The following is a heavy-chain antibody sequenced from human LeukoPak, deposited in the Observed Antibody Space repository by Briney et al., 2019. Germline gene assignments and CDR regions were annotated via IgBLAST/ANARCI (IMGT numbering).Heavy chain of an antibody. CDR2: IYYSGST. V-gene: IGHV4-39*02. Sequence: SETLSLTCTVSGGSISNDNYYWGWIRQPPGKGLEWIGSIYYSGSTYYNPSLKSRVTISVDTSKNQFSLKLSSVTAADTAVYYCARDRGYAPYYYYYYMDVWGKGTTVTVSS. J-gene: IGHJ6*03. CDR1: GGSISNDNYY. D-gene: IGHD1-1*01. CDR3: ARDRGYAPYYYYYYMDV.